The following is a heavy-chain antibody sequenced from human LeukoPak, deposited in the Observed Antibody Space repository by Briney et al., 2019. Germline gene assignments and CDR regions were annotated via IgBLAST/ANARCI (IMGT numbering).Heavy chain of an antibody. CDR2: IWYDGSNK. V-gene: IGHV3-33*01. CDR3: ARASLMAASY. CDR1: GFTFSSYG. Sequence: GRSLRPSCAAAGFTFSSYGMQWVRQAPGKGLEWVAVIWYDGSNKYYADSVKGRFTISRDNSKNTLYLQMNSLRAEDTAVYYCARASLMAASYWGQGTLVTVSS. D-gene: IGHD5-24*01. J-gene: IGHJ4*02.